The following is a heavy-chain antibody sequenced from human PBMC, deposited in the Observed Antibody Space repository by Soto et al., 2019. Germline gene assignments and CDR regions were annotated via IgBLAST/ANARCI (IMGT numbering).Heavy chain of an antibody. V-gene: IGHV4-34*01. J-gene: IGHJ4*02. CDR2: INHSGST. CDR1: GGSFSGYY. D-gene: IGHD3-22*01. CDR3: ARQIYDSSGYYYAY. Sequence: SETLSLTCAVYGGSFSGYYWSWIRQPPGKGLEWIGEINHSGSTNYNPSLKSRVTISVDTSKSQLFLKLSSVTAPDTAVYYCARQIYDSSGYYYAYWGQGTQVTV.